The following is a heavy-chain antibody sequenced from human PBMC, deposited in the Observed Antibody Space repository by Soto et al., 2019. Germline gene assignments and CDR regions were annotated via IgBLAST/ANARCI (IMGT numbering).Heavy chain of an antibody. D-gene: IGHD2-15*01. CDR3: AREGLGYCSGGSCWGMDV. Sequence: EVQLVESGGGLVQPGGSLRLSCAASGFTFSSYSMNWVRQAPGKGLEWVSYISSSSSTIYYADSVKGRFTISRDNAKNSXXLQMNSLRDEDTAVYYCAREGLGYCSGGSCWGMDVWGQGTTVTVSS. J-gene: IGHJ6*02. V-gene: IGHV3-48*02. CDR2: ISSSSSTI. CDR1: GFTFSSYS.